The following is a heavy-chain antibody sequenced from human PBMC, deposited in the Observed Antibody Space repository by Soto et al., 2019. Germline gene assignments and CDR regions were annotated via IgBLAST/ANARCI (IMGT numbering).Heavy chain of an antibody. V-gene: IGHV4-31*03. J-gene: IGHJ5*02. CDR1: GGSISSGGYY. CDR2: IYYSGST. D-gene: IGHD3-10*01. Sequence: SETLSLTCTVSGGSISSGGYYWSWIRQHPGKGLEWIGYIYYSGSTYYNPSLKSRVTISVDTSKNQFSLKLSSVTAADTAVYYCAREPAKSYGSGSYYKGSGWFDPWGQGTLVTVSS. CDR3: AREPAKSYGSGSYYKGSGWFDP.